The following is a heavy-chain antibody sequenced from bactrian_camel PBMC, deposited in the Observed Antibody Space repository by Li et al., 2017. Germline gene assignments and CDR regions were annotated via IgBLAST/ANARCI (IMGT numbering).Heavy chain of an antibody. V-gene: IGHV3S6*01. CDR2: VVNGGRAT. J-gene: IGHJ4*01. CDR3: AAASYCVGLESTNYNY. Sequence: VQLVESGGGPVQAGESLRLSCTYSSRRHCMAWFRQSPGKGREGVAGVVNGGRATRYVDSVKDRFTVGQDNGKNVLYLQMNNLEPGDSGMYYCAAASYCVGLESTNYNYWGRGTQVTVS. D-gene: IGHD8*01. CDR1: SRRHC.